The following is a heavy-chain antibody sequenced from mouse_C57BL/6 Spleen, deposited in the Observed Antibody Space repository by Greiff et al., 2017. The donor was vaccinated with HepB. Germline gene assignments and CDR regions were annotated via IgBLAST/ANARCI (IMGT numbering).Heavy chain of an antibody. Sequence: QVQLQQSGAELARPGASVKMSCKASGYTFTSYTMHWVKQRPGQGLEWIGYINPSSGYTTYNQKFKDKATLTADKSSSTAYMQLSSLTSEDSAVYYCARHYGNSYYAMDYWGQGTSVTVSS. V-gene: IGHV1-4*01. CDR2: INPSSGYT. CDR3: ARHYGNSYYAMDY. J-gene: IGHJ4*01. D-gene: IGHD2-1*01. CDR1: GYTFTSYT.